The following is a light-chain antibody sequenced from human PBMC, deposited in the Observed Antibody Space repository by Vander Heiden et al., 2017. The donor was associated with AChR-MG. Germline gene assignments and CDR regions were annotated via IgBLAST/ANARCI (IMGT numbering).Light chain of an antibody. CDR1: QSVSSSY. Sequence: EIVLTPSPRTLSLSLRERATLSCRASQSVSSSYLAWYQQKPGQAPRLLIYGASSRATGIPDRFSGSGSGTDFTLTISRLEPEDFAVYYCQQYGSSLFTFGPGTKVDIK. CDR2: GAS. V-gene: IGKV3-20*01. J-gene: IGKJ3*01. CDR3: QQYGSSLFT.